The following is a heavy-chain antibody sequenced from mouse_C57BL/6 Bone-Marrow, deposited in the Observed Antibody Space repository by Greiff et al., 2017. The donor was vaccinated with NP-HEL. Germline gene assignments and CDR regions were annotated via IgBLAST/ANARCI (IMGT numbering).Heavy chain of an antibody. CDR1: GFNIKDDY. CDR2: IDPENGDT. V-gene: IGHV14-4*01. CDR3: TTKGAEGY. Sequence: VQLKESGAELVRPGASVKLSCTASGFNIKDDYMHWVKQRPEQGLEWIGWIDPENGDTEYASKFQGKATITADTSSNTAYLQLSSLTSEDTAVYYCTTKGAEGYWGQGTTRTVSS. D-gene: IGHD3-3*01. J-gene: IGHJ2*01.